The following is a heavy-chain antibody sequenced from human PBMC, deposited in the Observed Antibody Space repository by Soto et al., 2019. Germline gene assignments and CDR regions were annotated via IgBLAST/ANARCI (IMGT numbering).Heavy chain of an antibody. D-gene: IGHD3-22*01. CDR3: ARGGGGITMIVVVITGDAFDI. CDR1: GGTFSSYT. CDR2: IIPILGIA. Sequence: ASVKVSCKASGGTFSSYTISWVRQAPGQGLEWMGRIIPILGIANYAQKFQGRVTMTRNTSISTAYMELSSLRSEDTAVYYCARGGGGITMIVVVITGDAFDIWGQGTMVTVSS. J-gene: IGHJ3*02. V-gene: IGHV1-69*02.